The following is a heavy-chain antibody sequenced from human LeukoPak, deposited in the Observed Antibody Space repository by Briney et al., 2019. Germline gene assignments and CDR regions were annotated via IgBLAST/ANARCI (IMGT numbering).Heavy chain of an antibody. CDR1: GYTCTGYY. D-gene: IGHD5-12*01. J-gene: IGHJ4*02. CDR3: ARIGGYDYGLGY. V-gene: IGHV1-2*02. CDR2: INPNSGGT. Sequence: ASVKVSCKASGYTCTGYYKHWVRHAPGQGLEWMGWINPNSGGTNYAQKFQGRVTMTRDTSISRAYMELSRLRSDDTAVYYCARIGGYDYGLGYWGQGTLVTVSS.